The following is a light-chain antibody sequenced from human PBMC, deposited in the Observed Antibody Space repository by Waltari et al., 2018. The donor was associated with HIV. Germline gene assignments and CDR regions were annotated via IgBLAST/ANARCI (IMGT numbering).Light chain of an antibody. J-gene: IGKJ2*03. CDR3: QQYGSSPYS. CDR1: QSVSSSF. Sequence: EVVLTQSPGTLSLSPGERATLSCRASQSVSSSFLVWYQQKPGQAPRLLIYGASTRATGIPDRFSGSGSGTDFTLTISRLEPEDSAVYYCQQYGSSPYSFGQGTKLEIK. V-gene: IGKV3-20*01. CDR2: GAS.